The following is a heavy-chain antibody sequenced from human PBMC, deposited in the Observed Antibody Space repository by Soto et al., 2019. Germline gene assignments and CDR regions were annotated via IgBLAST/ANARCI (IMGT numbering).Heavy chain of an antibody. Sequence: ASVKVSCKASGYTFTGYYMHWVRQAPGQGLEWMGWINPNSGGTNYAQKFQGWVTMTRDTSISTAYMELSRLRSDDTAVYYCARNEGDGALYYFDYWGQGTLVTV. CDR1: GYTFTGYY. CDR2: INPNSGGT. J-gene: IGHJ4*02. V-gene: IGHV1-2*04. CDR3: ARNEGDGALYYFDY. D-gene: IGHD1-1*01.